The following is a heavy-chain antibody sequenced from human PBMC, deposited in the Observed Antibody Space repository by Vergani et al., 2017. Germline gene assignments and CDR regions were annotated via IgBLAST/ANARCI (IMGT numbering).Heavy chain of an antibody. D-gene: IGHD1-26*01. CDR2: ISSSSSYI. CDR3: AKERVGGIVGATKRLLRSYYFDY. V-gene: IGHV3-21*04. J-gene: IGHJ4*02. CDR1: GFTFSSYS. Sequence: EVQLVESGGGLVKPGGSPRLSCAASGFTFSSYSMNWVRQAPGKGLEWVSSISSSSSYIYYADSVKGRFTISRDNSKNTLYLQMNSLRAEDTAVYYCAKERVGGIVGATKRLLRSYYFDYWGQGTLVTVSS.